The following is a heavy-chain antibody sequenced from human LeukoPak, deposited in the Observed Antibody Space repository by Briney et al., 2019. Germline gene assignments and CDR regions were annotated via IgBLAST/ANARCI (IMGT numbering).Heavy chain of an antibody. V-gene: IGHV4-4*07. J-gene: IGHJ4*02. Sequence: PSETLSLTCIVSGGSISGXXXXXXXXXXXXXLEWIGRIYTNVITXXXXXLXXRVXXXXXTSKNQFSLMLSSVTAADTAVYYCARGRSLYFDYWGQGTLVTVSS. CDR3: ARGRSLYFDY. CDR1: GGSISGXX. CDR2: IYTNVIT.